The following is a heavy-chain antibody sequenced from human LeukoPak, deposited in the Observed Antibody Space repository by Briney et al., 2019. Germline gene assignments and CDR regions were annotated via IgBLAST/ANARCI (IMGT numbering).Heavy chain of an antibody. CDR1: GFVFSKNG. D-gene: IGHD4-17*01. Sequence: PGGSLRLSCATSGFVFSKNGMHRVRQAPGKGLEWVAFIRHDESNKYYADSVKGRFTISRDNSKNTLSLQMNSLRPDDTAVYYCAKFSYGDYVAWGQGTLVIVSS. V-gene: IGHV3-30*02. J-gene: IGHJ5*02. CDR3: AKFSYGDYVA. CDR2: IRHDESNK.